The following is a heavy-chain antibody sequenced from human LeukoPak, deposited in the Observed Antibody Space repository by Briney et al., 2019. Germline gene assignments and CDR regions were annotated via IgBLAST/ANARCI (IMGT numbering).Heavy chain of an antibody. CDR3: ARDRVGATSYYFDY. CDR1: GYTFTGYY. Sequence: ASVKVSCKASGYTFTGYYMHWVRQAPGQGLEWMGWINPNSGGTNYAQKFQGRVTMTRDTSISTAYMELSGLRSDDTAVYYCARDRVGATSYYFDYWGQGTLVTVSS. D-gene: IGHD1-26*01. CDR2: INPNSGGT. J-gene: IGHJ4*02. V-gene: IGHV1-2*02.